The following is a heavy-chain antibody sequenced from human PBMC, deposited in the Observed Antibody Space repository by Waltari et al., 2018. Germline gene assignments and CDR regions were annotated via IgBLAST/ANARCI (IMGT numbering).Heavy chain of an antibody. Sequence: EVQLVESGGGLVKPGGSLRLSCAASVFTFRRYSMNWVRPAPGKGLEWVSSISSSSSYIYYADSVKGRFTISRDNAKNSLYLQMNSLRAEDTAVYYCARGAAKGYYYGMDVWGQGTTVTVSS. CDR3: ARGAAKGYYYGMDV. CDR1: VFTFRRYS. CDR2: ISSSSSYI. J-gene: IGHJ6*02. V-gene: IGHV3-21*01.